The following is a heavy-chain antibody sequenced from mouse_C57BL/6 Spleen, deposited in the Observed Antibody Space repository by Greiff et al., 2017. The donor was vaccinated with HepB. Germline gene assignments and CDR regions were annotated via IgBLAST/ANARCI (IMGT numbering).Heavy chain of an antibody. CDR1: GFTFSSYT. CDR3: ARRRGITTAGFAY. V-gene: IGHV5-9*01. D-gene: IGHD1-1*01. Sequence: DVKLVESGGGLVKPGGSLKLSCAASGFTFSSYTMSWVRQTPEKRLEWVATISGGGGNTYYPDSVKGRFTISRDNAKNTLYLQMSSLRSEDTALYYCARRRGITTAGFAYWGQGTLVTVSA. J-gene: IGHJ3*01. CDR2: ISGGGGNT.